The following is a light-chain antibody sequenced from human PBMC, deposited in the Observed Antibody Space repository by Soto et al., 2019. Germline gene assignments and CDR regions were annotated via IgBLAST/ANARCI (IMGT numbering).Light chain of an antibody. Sequence: QSVLTQSPSASASLGASVKLTCTLSSGHSSYAIAWHQQQPEKGPRYLMKLNSDDSHSKGDGIPDRFSGSSSGAERYLTISSLQSEDEADYYCQTWGTGIRVVFGGGTKLTVL. CDR1: SGHSSYA. CDR3: QTWGTGIRVV. CDR2: LNSDDSH. J-gene: IGLJ2*01. V-gene: IGLV4-69*01.